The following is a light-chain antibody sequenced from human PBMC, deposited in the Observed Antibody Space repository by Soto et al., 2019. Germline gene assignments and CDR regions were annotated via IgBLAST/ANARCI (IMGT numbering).Light chain of an antibody. CDR3: NAYTTSNTWV. CDR2: DVT. V-gene: IGLV2-14*01. CDR1: SSDVGGYNY. Sequence: QSVLTQPASGSGSPGQSITISCTGTSSDVGGYNYVSWYHQHPGKAPKLMIYDVTNRPSGVSNRFSGSRSGNTASLTISGLQDEDEAYYYCNAYTTSNTWVVGGGTKLTVL. J-gene: IGLJ3*02.